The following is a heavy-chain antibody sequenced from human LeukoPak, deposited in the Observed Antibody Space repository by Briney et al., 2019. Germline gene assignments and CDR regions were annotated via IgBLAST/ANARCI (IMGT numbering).Heavy chain of an antibody. CDR3: ARRVYSGDWFDP. V-gene: IGHV4-59*01. Sequence: SETLSLTCTVSGGSISSYYWSWIRQPPGKGLEWIGCIYYSGSTNYNPSLKSRVPISVDTSKNQFSLKLSSVTAADTAVYYCARRVYSGDWFDPWGQGTLVTVSS. CDR2: IYYSGST. J-gene: IGHJ5*02. D-gene: IGHD2-15*01. CDR1: GGSISSYY.